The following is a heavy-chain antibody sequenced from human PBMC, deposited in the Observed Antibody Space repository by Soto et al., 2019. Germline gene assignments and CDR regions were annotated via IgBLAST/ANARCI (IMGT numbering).Heavy chain of an antibody. V-gene: IGHV1-69*01. D-gene: IGHD2-8*02. CDR1: GGTFSNYA. J-gene: IGHJ6*02. CDR3: ARSTDYYYYYYGMDV. CDR2: ITPIFGTA. Sequence: QVQLVQSGAEVKKPGSSVKVSCKASGGTFSNYAISWVRQAPGQGLEWMGGITPIFGTANYAQKFQGRVTITADESTCTAFMELSSLRSEDTAVYYCARSTDYYYYYYGMDVWGQGTTVTVSS.